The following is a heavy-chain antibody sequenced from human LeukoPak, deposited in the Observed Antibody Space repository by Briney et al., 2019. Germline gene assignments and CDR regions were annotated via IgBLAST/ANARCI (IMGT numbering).Heavy chain of an antibody. V-gene: IGHV3-30*18. CDR1: GFTFSNYA. CDR2: ISYDGSNK. CDR3: AKDLVNYYGSGSLDY. Sequence: GGSLRLSCAASGFTFSNYAMSWVRQAPGKGLEWVAVISYDGSNKYYADSVKGRFTISRDNSKNTLYLQMNSLRAEDTAVYYCAKDLVNYYGSGSLDYWGQGTLVTVSS. J-gene: IGHJ4*02. D-gene: IGHD3-10*01.